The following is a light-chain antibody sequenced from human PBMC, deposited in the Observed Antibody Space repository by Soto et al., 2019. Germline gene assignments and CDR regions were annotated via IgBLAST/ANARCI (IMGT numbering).Light chain of an antibody. CDR1: RRDIGGYDF. V-gene: IGLV2-8*01. CDR3: CSFAGGTNLV. J-gene: IGLJ1*01. CDR2: EVT. Sequence: QSVPIQPPSASGSPGQSVTISCTGTRRDIGGYDFVSWYQQHPGKAPKLLISEVTKRPSGVPDRFSGSKSGNTASLTISGLQSDDEADYYCCSFAGGTNLVFGTGTKVT.